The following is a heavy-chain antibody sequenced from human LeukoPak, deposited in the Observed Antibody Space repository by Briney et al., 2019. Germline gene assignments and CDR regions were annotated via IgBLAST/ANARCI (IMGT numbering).Heavy chain of an antibody. CDR1: GYTFTSYY. J-gene: IGHJ5*02. Sequence: ASVKVSCKASGYTFTSYYMRWVRQAPGQGLEWMGIINPSGGSTSYAQKFQGRVTMTRDTSTSTVYMELSSLRSEDTAVYYCARGVISSSWYGNWFDPWGQGTLVTVSS. V-gene: IGHV1-46*01. CDR3: ARGVISSSWYGNWFDP. CDR2: INPSGGST. D-gene: IGHD6-13*01.